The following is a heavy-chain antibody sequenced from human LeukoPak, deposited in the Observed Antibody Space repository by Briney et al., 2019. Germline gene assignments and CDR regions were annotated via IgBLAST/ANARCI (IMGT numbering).Heavy chain of an antibody. CDR3: ARFVGPHNFWSGYCLQGNDY. Sequence: PSETLSLTCTVSGGSISSYYWSWIRQPPGKGLEWIGYIYYSGSTNYNPSLKSRVTISVDTSKNQFSLKLSSVTAADTAVYYCARFVGPHNFWSGYCLQGNDYWGQGTLVTVSS. CDR2: IYYSGST. D-gene: IGHD3-3*01. CDR1: GGSISSYY. V-gene: IGHV4-59*01. J-gene: IGHJ4*02.